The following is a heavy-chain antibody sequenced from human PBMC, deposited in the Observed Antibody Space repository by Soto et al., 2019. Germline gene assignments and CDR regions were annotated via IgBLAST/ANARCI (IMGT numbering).Heavy chain of an antibody. CDR3: ARFSTEMATIHDAFDI. J-gene: IGHJ3*02. V-gene: IGHV4-34*01. Sequence: SETLSLTCAVYGGSFSGYYRSWIRQPPGKGLEWIGEINHSGSTNYNPSLKSRVTISVDTSKNQFSLKLSSVTAADTAVYYCARFSTEMATIHDAFDIWGQGTMVTV. CDR2: INHSGST. CDR1: GGSFSGYY. D-gene: IGHD5-12*01.